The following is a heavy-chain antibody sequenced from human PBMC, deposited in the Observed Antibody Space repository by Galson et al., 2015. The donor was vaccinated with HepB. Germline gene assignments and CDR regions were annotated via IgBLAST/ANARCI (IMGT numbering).Heavy chain of an antibody. Sequence: SLRLSCAASGFTVSSNYMSWVRQAPGKGLEWVSVIYSGGCTYYADSVKGRFTISRDNSKNTLYLQMNSLRAEDTAVYYCAREGYCSSTSCYTLPLDYAFDIWGQGTVVTVSS. V-gene: IGHV3-66*01. CDR1: GFTVSSNY. D-gene: IGHD2-2*02. CDR2: IYSGGCT. CDR3: AREGYCSSTSCYTLPLDYAFDI. J-gene: IGHJ3*02.